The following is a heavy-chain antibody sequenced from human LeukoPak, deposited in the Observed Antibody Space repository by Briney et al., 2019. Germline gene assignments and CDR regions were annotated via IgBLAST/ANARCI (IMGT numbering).Heavy chain of an antibody. J-gene: IGHJ3*02. CDR1: GGSISSYY. CDR2: IYTSGST. CDR3: ARSRGSSWCGAFDI. Sequence: ASETLSLTCTVSGGSISSYYWSWIRQPAGKGLEWIGRIYTSGSTNYNPSLKSRVTMSVDTSKNQFSLKLSSVTAADTAVYYCARSRGSSWCGAFDIWGQGTMVTVSS. D-gene: IGHD6-13*01. V-gene: IGHV4-4*07.